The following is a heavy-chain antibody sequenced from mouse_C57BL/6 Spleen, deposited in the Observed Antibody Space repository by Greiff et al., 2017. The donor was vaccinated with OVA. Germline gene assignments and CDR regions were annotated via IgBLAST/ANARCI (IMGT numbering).Heavy chain of an antibody. Sequence: EVMLVESGGGLVKPGGSLKLSCAASGFTFSSYAMSWVRQTPEKRLEWVATISDGGSYTYYPVNVKGRFTISRDNAKNNLYLQMSHLKSEDTAMYYCARELVYYFDYWGQGTTLTVSS. CDR3: ARELVYYFDY. CDR2: ISDGGSYT. CDR1: GFTFSSYA. D-gene: IGHD2-2*01. V-gene: IGHV5-4*01. J-gene: IGHJ2*01.